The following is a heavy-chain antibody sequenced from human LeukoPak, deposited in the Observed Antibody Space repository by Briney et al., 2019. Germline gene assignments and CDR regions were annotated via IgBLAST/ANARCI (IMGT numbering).Heavy chain of an antibody. D-gene: IGHD3-10*01. V-gene: IGHV3-21*01. CDR2: IATSSNDI. CDR1: GFTFSTYS. J-gene: IGHJ3*02. Sequence: GGSLRLSCAASGFTFSTYSMNWVRQAPGKGLEWVSSIATSSNDIYYADSMKGRFTISRDNAKNSVYLQMNSLRPEDTAVYYCARGRSITIIRGVARSDGFDIWGQGTTVTVS. CDR3: ARGRSITIIRGVARSDGFDI.